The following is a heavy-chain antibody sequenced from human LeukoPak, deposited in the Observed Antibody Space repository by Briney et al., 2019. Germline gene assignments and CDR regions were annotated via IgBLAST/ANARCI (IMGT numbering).Heavy chain of an antibody. CDR3: AHRLGSHGSGSYQY. V-gene: IGHV2-5*02. CDR1: GFSLSTSGVG. CDR2: IYWDDDK. J-gene: IGHJ4*02. Sequence: SGPTVVKPTQTLTLTCTFSGFSLSTSGVGVGWIRQPPGKALEWLALIYWDDDKRYSPSLKSRLTITKDTSKNQVVLTMTNMDPVDTATYCCAHRLGSHGSGSYQYWGQGTLVTVSS. D-gene: IGHD3-10*01.